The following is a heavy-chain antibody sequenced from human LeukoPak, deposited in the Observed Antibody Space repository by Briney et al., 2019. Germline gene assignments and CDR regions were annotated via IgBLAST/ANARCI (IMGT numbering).Heavy chain of an antibody. CDR2: INHSGST. J-gene: IGHJ4*02. V-gene: IGHV4-34*01. D-gene: IGHD6-19*01. CDR3: ARGLVAGTIVY. CDR1: GGSFSGYY. Sequence: SETLSLTCAVYGGSFSGYYWSWIRQPPGKGLEWIGEINHSGSTNSNPSLKSRVSISVDTSNNQFSLKLSSVTAADTAVYYCARGLVAGTIVYWGQGTLVTVSS.